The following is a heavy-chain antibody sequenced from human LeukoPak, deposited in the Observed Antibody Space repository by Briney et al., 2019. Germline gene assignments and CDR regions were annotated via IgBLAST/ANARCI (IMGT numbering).Heavy chain of an antibody. CDR3: ARHGTTSGDAFDI. CDR2: IYPGDSDT. J-gene: IGHJ3*02. D-gene: IGHD4-17*01. V-gene: IGHV5-51*01. CDR1: GYSFTSYW. Sequence: AGESLKISCKGSGYSFTSYWIGWVRQMPGKGLEWMGIIYPGDSDTRYSPSFQGQVTISADKSISTAYLQWSSLKASDTAMYDCARHGTTSGDAFDIWGQGTMVTVSS.